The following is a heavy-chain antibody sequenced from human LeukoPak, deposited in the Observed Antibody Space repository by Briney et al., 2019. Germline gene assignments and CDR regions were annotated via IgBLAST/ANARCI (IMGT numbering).Heavy chain of an antibody. D-gene: IGHD4-17*01. J-gene: IGHJ4*02. V-gene: IGHV3-48*03. Sequence: GGSLRLSCAASGFAFSGYEMNWVRQAPGKGLEWVSYISSRGSTIFYVDSVKGRFTISRDNAKNSLYLQMNSLRAEDTAVYYCVGDYGDFAERLGYWGQGTLVTVSS. CDR1: GFAFSGYE. CDR3: VGDYGDFAERLGY. CDR2: ISSRGSTI.